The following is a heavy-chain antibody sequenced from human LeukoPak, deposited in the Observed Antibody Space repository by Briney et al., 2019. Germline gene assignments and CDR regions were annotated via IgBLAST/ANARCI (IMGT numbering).Heavy chain of an antibody. CDR3: ARLPLYSSSWYPSFDH. V-gene: IGHV1-2*02. D-gene: IGHD6-13*01. Sequence: ASVKVSCKASGYTFSGDYMHWVRQAPGQGLEWMGWINPNSGGTNYAQKFQGRVTMTRDTSISTAYMELSRLRSDDTAVYYCARLPLYSSSWYPSFDHWGQGTLVTVSS. CDR2: INPNSGGT. J-gene: IGHJ4*02. CDR1: GYTFSGDY.